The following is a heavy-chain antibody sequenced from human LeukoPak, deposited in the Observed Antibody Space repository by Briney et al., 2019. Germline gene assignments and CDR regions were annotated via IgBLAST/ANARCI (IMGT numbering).Heavy chain of an antibody. J-gene: IGHJ5*02. V-gene: IGHV3-30*18. CDR2: ISSDGNSK. Sequence: PGGSLRLSCAASGFTFSSCGMHWVRQAPGKGLEWVAVISSDGNSKYFPDSVKGRFTISRDNSKNTLYLQMNSLRAEDTAVYYCAKDFLGGSLPSGWFDPWGQGTLGTVSS. CDR1: GFTFSSCG. D-gene: IGHD1-26*01. CDR3: AKDFLGGSLPSGWFDP.